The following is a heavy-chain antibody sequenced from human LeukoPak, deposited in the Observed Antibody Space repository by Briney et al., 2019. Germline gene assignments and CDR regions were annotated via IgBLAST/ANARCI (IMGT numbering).Heavy chain of an antibody. Sequence: GASVKVSCKASGGTFSSYAISWVRQAPGQGLECMGGLIPIFGTANYAQKFQGRVTITTDESTSTAYMELSSPRSEDTAVYYCARVPGYYYDSSGYYHLGAFDIWGQGTMVTVSS. D-gene: IGHD3-22*01. CDR3: ARVPGYYYDSSGYYHLGAFDI. CDR1: GGTFSSYA. CDR2: LIPIFGTA. V-gene: IGHV1-69*05. J-gene: IGHJ3*02.